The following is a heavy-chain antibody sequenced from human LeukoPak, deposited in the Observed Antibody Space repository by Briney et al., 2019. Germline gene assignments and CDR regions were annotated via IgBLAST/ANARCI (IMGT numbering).Heavy chain of an antibody. Sequence: GGSLRLSCAASGFTFSDYYMSWIRQAPGKGLEWVSYISSSSSYTNYADSVKGRFTISRHNAKNSLYLQMNSLRAEDTAVYYCARDTGSGSYYYYGMDVWGKGTTVTVSS. CDR1: GFTFSDYY. D-gene: IGHD3-10*01. CDR2: ISSSSSYT. V-gene: IGHV3-11*06. J-gene: IGHJ6*04. CDR3: ARDTGSGSYYYYGMDV.